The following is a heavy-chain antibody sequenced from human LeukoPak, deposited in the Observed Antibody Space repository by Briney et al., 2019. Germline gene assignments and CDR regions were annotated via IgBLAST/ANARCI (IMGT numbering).Heavy chain of an antibody. CDR3: ARDPLYSSGWDYFDY. V-gene: IGHV3-74*01. D-gene: IGHD6-19*01. CDR1: GFTFSSYW. CDR2: INSDGSST. J-gene: IGHJ4*02. Sequence: GGSLRLSCAASGFTFSSYWMHWVRQVPGKGLVWVSRINSDGSSTSYADSVKGRFTISRDNAKNSLYLQMNSLRAEDTAVYYCARDPLYSSGWDYFDYWGQGTLVTVSS.